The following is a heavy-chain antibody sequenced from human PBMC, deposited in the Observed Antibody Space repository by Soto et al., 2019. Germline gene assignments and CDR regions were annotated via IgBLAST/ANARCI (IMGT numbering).Heavy chain of an antibody. V-gene: IGHV1-46*01. J-gene: IGHJ4*02. CDR2: INPSGGST. Sequence: ASVKVSCKASGYIFINYYMHWVRQAPGQGLEWMGIINPSGGSTSYAQKFQGRVTMTEDTSTDTAYMELSSLRSEDTAVYYCATVSLSSGGSCFDYWGQGTLVTVSS. CDR1: GYIFINYY. D-gene: IGHD2-15*01. CDR3: ATVSLSSGGSCFDY.